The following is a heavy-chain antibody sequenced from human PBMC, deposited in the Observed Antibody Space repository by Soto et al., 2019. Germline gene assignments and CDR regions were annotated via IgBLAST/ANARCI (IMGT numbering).Heavy chain of an antibody. Sequence: VKVSCKASGGTFSRFGISWVRQAPGQGLEWMGGIIPFFGTARYSQKFEDRITITADESTNTVYMDLRSLTSEDTAIYYCAKSAPMDAGDKYYYDFWGQGALVTISS. J-gene: IGHJ4*02. V-gene: IGHV1-69*13. CDR3: AKSAPMDAGDKYYYDF. CDR1: GGTFSRFG. D-gene: IGHD4-17*01. CDR2: IIPFFGTA.